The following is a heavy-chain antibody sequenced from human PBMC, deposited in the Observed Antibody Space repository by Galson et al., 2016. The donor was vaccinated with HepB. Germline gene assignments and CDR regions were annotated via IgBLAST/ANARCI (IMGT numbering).Heavy chain of an antibody. CDR2: ITGDSNYI. D-gene: IGHD2-15*01. V-gene: IGHV3-21*01. Sequence: SLRLSCAASGFTFSSYHMTWVRQAPGEGLEWVSSITGDSNYIRYAASVRGRFTISRHNAKNSLYLQMNSLRAEDTAVDYCARWRGSGEIWHIDYWGQGTLVTVSS. CDR1: GFTFSSYH. J-gene: IGHJ4*02. CDR3: ARWRGSGEIWHIDY.